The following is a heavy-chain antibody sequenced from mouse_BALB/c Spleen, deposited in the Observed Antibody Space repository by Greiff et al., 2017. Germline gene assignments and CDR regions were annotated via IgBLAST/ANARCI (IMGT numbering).Heavy chain of an antibody. J-gene: IGHJ2*01. CDR3: ARWGNYFDY. V-gene: IGHV3-2*02. CDR2: ISYSGST. Sequence: EVQGVESGPGLVKPSQSLSLTCTVTGYSITSDYAWNWIRQFPGNKLEWMGYISYSGSTSYNPSLKSRISITRDTSKNQFFLQLNSVTTEDTATYYCARWGNYFDYWGQGTTLTVSS. CDR1: GYSITSDYA.